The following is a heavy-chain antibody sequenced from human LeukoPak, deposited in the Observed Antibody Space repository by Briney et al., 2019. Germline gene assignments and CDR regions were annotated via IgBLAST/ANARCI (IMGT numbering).Heavy chain of an antibody. D-gene: IGHD3-16*01. CDR3: ARDHKSRGEPYYFDY. CDR2: IKQDGSEK. Sequence: GGSLRLSCAASGSTFSSYWMSWVRQAPGKGLEWVANIKQDGSEKYYVDSVKGRFTISRDNAKNSLYLQMNSLRAEDTAVYYCARDHKSRGEPYYFDYWGQGTLVTVSS. V-gene: IGHV3-7*01. CDR1: GSTFSSYW. J-gene: IGHJ4*02.